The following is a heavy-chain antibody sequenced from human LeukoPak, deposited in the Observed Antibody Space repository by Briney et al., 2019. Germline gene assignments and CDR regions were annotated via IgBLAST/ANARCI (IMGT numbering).Heavy chain of an antibody. CDR2: IYYSGST. V-gene: IGHV4-39*07. CDR3: ARGPPPRGDFWSGHYRGAFDY. CDR1: GGSISSSSYY. J-gene: IGHJ4*02. Sequence: SETLSLTCTVSGGSISSSSYYWGWIRQPPGKGLEWIGSIYYSGSTYYNPSLKSRVTISVDTSKNQFSLKLSSVTAADTAVYYCARGPPPRGDFWSGHYRGAFDYWGQGTLVTVSS. D-gene: IGHD3-3*01.